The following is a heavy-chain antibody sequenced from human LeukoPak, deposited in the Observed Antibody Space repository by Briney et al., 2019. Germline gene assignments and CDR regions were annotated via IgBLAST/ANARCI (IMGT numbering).Heavy chain of an antibody. CDR3: ARGSYCSGGSCYSVTPKDFDY. Sequence: ASQTLSLTCTVSGGSISSGGYYWSWIRQHPGKGPEWIGYIYYSGSTYYNPSLKSRVTISVDASKNQFSLKLSSVTAADTAVYYCARGSYCSGGSCYSVTPKDFDYWGQGTLVTVSS. D-gene: IGHD2-15*01. J-gene: IGHJ4*02. CDR1: GGSISSGGYY. CDR2: IYYSGST. V-gene: IGHV4-31*03.